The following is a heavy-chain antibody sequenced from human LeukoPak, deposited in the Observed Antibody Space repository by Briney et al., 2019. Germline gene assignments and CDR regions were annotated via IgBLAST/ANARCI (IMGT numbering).Heavy chain of an antibody. CDR1: GYSFTSYW. CDR3: ARHESTGSQH. J-gene: IGHJ1*01. V-gene: IGHV5-51*01. D-gene: IGHD3-10*01. Sequence: LGESLKISCEGSGYSFTSYWIAWVRQMPGKGLEWMGIIYPADSDTRYSPSFQGQVTISADKSISTAYLQWSSLKASDTAMYFCARHESTGSQHWGQGTLVTVSS. CDR2: IYPADSDT.